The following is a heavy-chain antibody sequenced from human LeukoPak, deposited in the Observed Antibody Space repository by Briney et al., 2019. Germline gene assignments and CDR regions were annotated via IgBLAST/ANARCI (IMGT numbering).Heavy chain of an antibody. V-gene: IGHV4-34*01. D-gene: IGHD6-19*01. CDR3: ARRQQWLSNYFDY. Sequence: SETLSLTCAVYGGSFSGYYWSWIRQPPGKGLEWIGSIYHSGSTYHNPSLKSRVTISVDTSKNQFSLKLSSVTAADTAVYYCARRQQWLSNYFDYWGQGTLVTVSS. CDR2: IYHSGST. CDR1: GGSFSGYY. J-gene: IGHJ4*02.